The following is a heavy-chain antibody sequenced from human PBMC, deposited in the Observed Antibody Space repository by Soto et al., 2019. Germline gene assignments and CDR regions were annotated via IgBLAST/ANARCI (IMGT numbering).Heavy chain of an antibody. CDR2: IKSKTDGGPT. Sequence: EVQLVESGGGLVKPGGSLRLSCAASGFSFSDAWMHWVRQAPGKGLEWVGRIKSKTDGGPTDYAAPVKGRLTISRGDSKNTLYLQMNSLKSQDTAVYSCTTDSAYYWGEGTMVTVSS. CDR3: TTDSAYY. J-gene: IGHJ4*02. CDR1: GFSFSDAW. V-gene: IGHV3-15*07.